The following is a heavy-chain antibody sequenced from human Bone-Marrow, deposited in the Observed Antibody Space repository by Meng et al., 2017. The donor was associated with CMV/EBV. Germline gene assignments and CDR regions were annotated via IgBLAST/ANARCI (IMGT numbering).Heavy chain of an antibody. CDR1: GFTFSSYS. CDR2: ISSSSTI. CDR3: ARDGDIYDFWSGYSGMDV. D-gene: IGHD3-3*01. V-gene: IGHV3-69-1*01. J-gene: IGHJ6*02. Sequence: GGSLRLSCAASGFTFSSYSMNWVRQAPGKGLEWVSSISSSSTIYYADSVKGRFTISRDNAKNSLYLQMNSLRAEDTAVYYCARDGDIYDFWSGYSGMDVWGQGNTVNVSS.